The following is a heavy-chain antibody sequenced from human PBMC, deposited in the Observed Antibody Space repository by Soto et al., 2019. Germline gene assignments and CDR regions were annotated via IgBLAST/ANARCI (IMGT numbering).Heavy chain of an antibody. Sequence: ETLSLTCTVSNGSISSAIYYWGWIRQPPGKGLEWIGSIYHSGSTYYNPSLQGRVTISVDTSKNQFSLKLSSVTAADTAVYFCAGRSSLASVQVYFGEISNYNWFDPWGQGTLVTVSS. V-gene: IGHV4-39*01. CDR2: IYHSGST. J-gene: IGHJ5*02. CDR3: AGRSSLASVQVYFGEISNYNWFDP. D-gene: IGHD3-10*01. CDR1: NGSISSAIYY.